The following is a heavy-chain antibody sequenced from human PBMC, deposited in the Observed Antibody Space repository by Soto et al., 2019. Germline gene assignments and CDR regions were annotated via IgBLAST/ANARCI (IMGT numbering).Heavy chain of an antibody. CDR3: ARGLSGSYFDY. D-gene: IGHD3-10*01. CDR1: GGSISSYY. CDR2: IYYSGST. J-gene: IGHJ4*02. V-gene: IGHV4-59*01. Sequence: PSETLSPTCTVSGGSISSYYWSWIRQPPGKGLEWIGYIYYSGSTNYNPSLKGRVTISVDTSKNQFSLKLSSVTAADTAVYYCARGLSGSYFDYWGQGTLVTVSS.